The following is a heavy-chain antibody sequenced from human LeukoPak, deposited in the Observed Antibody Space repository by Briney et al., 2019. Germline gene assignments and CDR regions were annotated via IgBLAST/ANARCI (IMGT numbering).Heavy chain of an antibody. J-gene: IGHJ4*02. CDR2: MSGSGYTA. D-gene: IGHD3-10*01. V-gene: IGHV3-23*01. Sequence: PGGSLRLSCAASGFTFSSYALSWVRQAPGKGLEWVSLMSGSGYTADYADSVKGRFTISRDNSKNTLYLQMNSLRAEDTAVYYCAKFGGSGSGGLSHFDYWGQGTLVTVSS. CDR1: GFTFSSYA. CDR3: AKFGGSGSGGLSHFDY.